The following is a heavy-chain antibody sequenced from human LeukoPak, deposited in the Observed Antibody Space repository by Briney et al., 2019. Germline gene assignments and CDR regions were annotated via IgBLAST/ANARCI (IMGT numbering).Heavy chain of an antibody. V-gene: IGHV5-51*01. D-gene: IGHD5-24*01. Sequence: GASLQISFKGSGYSFTSYWIGWVRQMPGKGLEWMGIIYPGDSDTRYSPSFQGQVTISADKSISTAYLQWSSLKASDTAMYYCARRDGYNSIYYFDYWGQGTLVTVSS. J-gene: IGHJ4*02. CDR3: ARRDGYNSIYYFDY. CDR1: GYSFTSYW. CDR2: IYPGDSDT.